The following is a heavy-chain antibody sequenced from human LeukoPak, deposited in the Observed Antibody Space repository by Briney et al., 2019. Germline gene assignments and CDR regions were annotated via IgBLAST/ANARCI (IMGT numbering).Heavy chain of an antibody. CDR1: GFIFSSYA. CDR3: AKDEEYQLLTNFFDY. V-gene: IGHV3-23*01. J-gene: IGHJ4*02. Sequence: GGSLRLSCAASGFIFSSYAMSWVRQAPGKGLEWVSTISGSGGSTYYADSVKGRFTISRDNSKNTLYLLMNSLRAEDTAVYYCAKDEEYQLLTNFFDYWGQGTLVTVSS. CDR2: ISGSGGST. D-gene: IGHD2-21*01.